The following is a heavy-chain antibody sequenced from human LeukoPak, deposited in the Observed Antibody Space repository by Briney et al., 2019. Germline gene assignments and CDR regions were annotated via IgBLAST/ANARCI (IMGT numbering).Heavy chain of an antibody. CDR3: TRGGNYHGSGSYYEDLDY. Sequence: GGSLRLSCTASGFTFGDYAMSWVRQAPGKGLEWVGFIRSKAYGGTTEYAASVKGRFTISRDDSKSIAYLQMNSLKTEDTAVYYCTRGGNYHGSGSYYEDLDYWGQGTLVTVSS. D-gene: IGHD3-10*01. CDR2: IRSKAYGGTT. V-gene: IGHV3-49*04. CDR1: GFTFGDYA. J-gene: IGHJ4*02.